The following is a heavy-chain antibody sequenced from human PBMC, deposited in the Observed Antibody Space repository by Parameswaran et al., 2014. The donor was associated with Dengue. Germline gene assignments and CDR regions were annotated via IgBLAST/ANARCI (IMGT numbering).Heavy chain of an antibody. Sequence: PGKGLEWIGEINHSGSTNYNPSLKSRVTISVDTSKNQFSLKLSSVTAADTAVYYCARVGSGYSYGPYYYYYGMDVWGQGTTVTVSS. J-gene: IGHJ6*02. CDR2: INHSGST. CDR3: ARVGSGYSYGPYYYYYGMDV. D-gene: IGHD5-18*01. V-gene: IGHV4-34*01.